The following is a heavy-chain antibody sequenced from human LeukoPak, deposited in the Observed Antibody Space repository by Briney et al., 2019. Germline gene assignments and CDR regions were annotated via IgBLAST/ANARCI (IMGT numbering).Heavy chain of an antibody. CDR2: INQEGNDK. V-gene: IGHV3-7*03. Sequence: PGGSLRLSCVASGFTFRNYWMTWVRQAPGKGLEWVANINQEGNDKYYVDSVKGRFTIPRDNTKNSLFLQMNSLRAEDTAVYYCVVTRTRGDHWGQGTLVTVSS. D-gene: IGHD2-21*01. CDR1: GFTFRNYW. CDR3: VVTRTRGDH. J-gene: IGHJ4*02.